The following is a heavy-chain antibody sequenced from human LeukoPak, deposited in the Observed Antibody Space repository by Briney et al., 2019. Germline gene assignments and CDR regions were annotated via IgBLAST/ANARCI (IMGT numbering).Heavy chain of an antibody. Sequence: GGSLRLSCTASGFTFGDYAMSWVRQAPGKGLEWVGFIRSKAYGGTTEYAASVKGRFTISRDDSKSIAYLQMNSLKTEDTAVYYCTRDQVWFGEPQGFQHWGQGTLVTVSS. CDR3: TRDQVWFGEPQGFQH. V-gene: IGHV3-49*04. D-gene: IGHD3-10*01. CDR1: GFTFGDYA. J-gene: IGHJ1*01. CDR2: IRSKAYGGTT.